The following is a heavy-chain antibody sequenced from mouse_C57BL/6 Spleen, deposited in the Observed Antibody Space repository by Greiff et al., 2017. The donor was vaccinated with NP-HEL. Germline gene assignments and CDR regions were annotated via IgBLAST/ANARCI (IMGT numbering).Heavy chain of an antibody. CDR1: GYSFTGYY. V-gene: IGHV1-42*01. Sequence: EVKLMESGPELVKPGASVKISCKASGYSFTGYYMNWVKQSPEKSLEWIGEINPSTGGTTYNQKFKAKATLTVDKSSSTAYMQLKSLTSEDSAVYYCVMIYYDYDRNYFDYWGQGTTLTVSS. CDR3: VMIYYDYDRNYFDY. J-gene: IGHJ2*01. CDR2: INPSTGGT. D-gene: IGHD2-4*01.